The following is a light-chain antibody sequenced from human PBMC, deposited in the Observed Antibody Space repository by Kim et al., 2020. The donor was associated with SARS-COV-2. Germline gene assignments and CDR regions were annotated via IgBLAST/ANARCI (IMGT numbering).Light chain of an antibody. CDR3: MQGTDWPPT. V-gene: IGKV2-30*01. CDR2: EVS. J-gene: IGKJ5*01. Sequence: PSSISCRSKESLVYRDGNTYLNWFQQRPGQSPRRLIYEVSNRDSGVPDRFSGSGSGTDFTLTISRVEAEDVATYFCMQGTDWPPTFGQGTRLEIK. CDR1: ESLVYRDGNTY.